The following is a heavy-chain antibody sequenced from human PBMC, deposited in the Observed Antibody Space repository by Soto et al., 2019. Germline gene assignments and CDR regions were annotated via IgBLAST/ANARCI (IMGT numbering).Heavy chain of an antibody. CDR2: IYYSGST. V-gene: IGHV4-30-4*01. CDR3: ARDGSGSYDDYYGMDV. J-gene: IGHJ6*02. Sequence: PSETLSLTCTVSGGSISSGDYYWSWIRQPPGKGLEWIGYIYYSGSTYYNPSLKSRVTISVDTSKNKFSLKLTSLTAADTAVYYCARDGSGSYDDYYGMDVWGQGTTVTV. D-gene: IGHD1-26*01. CDR1: GGSISSGDYY.